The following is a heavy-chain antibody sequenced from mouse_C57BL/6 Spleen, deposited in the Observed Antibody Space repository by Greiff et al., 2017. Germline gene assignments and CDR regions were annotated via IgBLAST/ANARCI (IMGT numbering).Heavy chain of an antibody. CDR1: GYTFSSYW. CDR3: ANTQYYYGSSYGFAY. J-gene: IGHJ3*01. Sequence: QVQLQQSGAELVKPGASVKISCKASGYTFSSYWMNWVKQRPGKGLEWIGQIYPGDGDTNYNGKFKGKATLTADKSSSTAYMQLSSLTSEDSAVYFCANTQYYYGSSYGFAYWGQGTLVTVSA. V-gene: IGHV1-80*01. CDR2: IYPGDGDT. D-gene: IGHD1-1*01.